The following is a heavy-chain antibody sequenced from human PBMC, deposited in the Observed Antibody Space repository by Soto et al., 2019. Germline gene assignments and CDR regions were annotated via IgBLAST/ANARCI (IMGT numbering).Heavy chain of an antibody. J-gene: IGHJ5*02. Sequence: ASVKVSCKAPGYTFTGYYMHWVRQAPGQGLEWMGWINPNSGGTNYAQKFQGWVTMTRDTSISTAYMELSRLRSDDTAVYYCARGGGDCSSTSCYHVNWFDPWGQGTLVTVSS. CDR2: INPNSGGT. D-gene: IGHD2-2*01. CDR3: ARGGGDCSSTSCYHVNWFDP. CDR1: GYTFTGYY. V-gene: IGHV1-2*04.